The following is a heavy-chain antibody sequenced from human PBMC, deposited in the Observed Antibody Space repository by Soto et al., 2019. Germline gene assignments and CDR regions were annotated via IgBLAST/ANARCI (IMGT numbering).Heavy chain of an antibody. J-gene: IGHJ4*02. V-gene: IGHV3-23*01. CDR1: GFTFSSYA. CDR2: VHGSSGGT. CDR3: AKNYFFDD. Sequence: EVQLLESGGGLVQPGGSLRLSCTASGFTFSSYAMSWVRQAPGKGLEWVSSVHGSSGGTYYADSVKGRFIISRDNSKNTLSLLMNSLRAEDTAVYYCAKNYFFDDWGQGTLVTVSS.